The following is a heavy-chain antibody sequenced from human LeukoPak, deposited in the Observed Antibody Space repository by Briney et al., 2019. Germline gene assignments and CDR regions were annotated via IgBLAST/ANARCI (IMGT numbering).Heavy chain of an antibody. V-gene: IGHV3-21*01. Sequence: GGSLRLSCAASGLTFSSYSMNWVRQAPGKGLEWDSSISSSSSYIYYADSVKGRFTIPRDNAKNSLYLQMNSLRAEDTAVYYCARDLRYFTGAFDIWGQGTMVTVSS. CDR3: ARDLRYFTGAFDI. CDR1: GLTFSSYS. D-gene: IGHD3-9*01. CDR2: ISSSSSYI. J-gene: IGHJ3*02.